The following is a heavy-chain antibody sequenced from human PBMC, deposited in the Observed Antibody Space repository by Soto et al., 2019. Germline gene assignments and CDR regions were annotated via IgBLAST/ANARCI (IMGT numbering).Heavy chain of an antibody. J-gene: IGHJ6*02. CDR1: GYTFTSHY. CDR3: ARDLGWELPPIYYYYGMDV. CDR2: INPSGGST. V-gene: IGHV1-46*01. Sequence: ASVKVSCKASGYTFTSHYMHWVREAPGQGFEWMGIINPSGGSTRYAQKFQGRVTMNRDTSTSTVYMELSSLRSEDTAVYYCARDLGWELPPIYYYYGMDVWGQGTTVTVSS. D-gene: IGHD1-26*01.